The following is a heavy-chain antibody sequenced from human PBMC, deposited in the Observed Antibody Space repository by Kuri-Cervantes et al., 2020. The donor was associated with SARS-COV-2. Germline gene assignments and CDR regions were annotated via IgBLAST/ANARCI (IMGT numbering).Heavy chain of an antibody. V-gene: IGHV3-30*02. CDR3: ARDYYDSSAYYSYGMDV. CDR2: IRYDGSNK. CDR1: GFTFSSYG. D-gene: IGHD3-22*01. Sequence: GGSLRLSCAASGFTFSSYGMHWVRQAPGKGLEWVAFIRYDGSNKYYTDSVKGRFTISRDNSKNTLYLQMSSLRAEDTAVYYCARDYYDSSAYYSYGMDVWGHGTTVTVSS. J-gene: IGHJ6*02.